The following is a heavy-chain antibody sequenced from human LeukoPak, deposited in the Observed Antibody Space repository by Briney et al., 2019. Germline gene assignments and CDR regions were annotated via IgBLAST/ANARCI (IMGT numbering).Heavy chain of an antibody. J-gene: IGHJ3*02. Sequence: ASVKVSCKASGGTFSSYAISWVRQAPGQGLEWMGGIIPIFGTANYAQKFQGRVTITADKSTSTAYMELSSLRSDDTAVYYCARYYYGSGSYYRGAFDIWGQGTMVTVSS. CDR1: GGTFSSYA. D-gene: IGHD3-10*01. CDR2: IIPIFGTA. V-gene: IGHV1-69*06. CDR3: ARYYYGSGSYYRGAFDI.